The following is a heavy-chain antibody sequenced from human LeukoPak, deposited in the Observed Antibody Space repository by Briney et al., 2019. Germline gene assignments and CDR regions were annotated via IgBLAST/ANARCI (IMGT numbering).Heavy chain of an antibody. CDR1: GGSFSGYY. CDR3: ARAVNYDFWSGYYAPNRYYFDY. D-gene: IGHD3-3*01. Sequence: PSETLSLTCAVYGGSFSGYYWGWIRQPPGKGLEWIGEINHSGSTNYNPSLKSRVTISVDTSKHQFSLKLSSVTAADAAVYYCARAVNYDFWSGYYAPNRYYFDYWGQGTLVTVSS. J-gene: IGHJ4*02. CDR2: INHSGST. V-gene: IGHV4-34*01.